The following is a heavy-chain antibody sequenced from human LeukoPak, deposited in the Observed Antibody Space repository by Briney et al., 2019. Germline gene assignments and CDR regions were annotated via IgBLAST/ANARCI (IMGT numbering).Heavy chain of an antibody. CDR1: GFTFSSYG. CDR3: AKDSSGGYHDY. Sequence: GGSLRLSCAASGFTFSSYGMHWVRQAPGKGLEWVAVISYDGSNKYYADSVKGRFTISRDNSKNTLYLQMNSLRAEDTAVYHCAKDSSGGYHDYWGQGTLVTVSS. J-gene: IGHJ4*02. CDR2: ISYDGSNK. D-gene: IGHD5-12*01. V-gene: IGHV3-30*18.